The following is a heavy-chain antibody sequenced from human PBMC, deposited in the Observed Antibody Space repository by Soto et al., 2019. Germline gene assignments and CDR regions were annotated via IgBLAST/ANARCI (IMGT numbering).Heavy chain of an antibody. CDR1: GFTFNTYP. J-gene: IGHJ6*02. D-gene: IGHD3-10*01. CDR3: AKGVLSFHYGMEV. Sequence: HPGGSLRLSCATSGFTFNTYPMTWVRQAPGKGLEWVSSISSTAGRTSSYADSVKGRFAISRDFSDNPVYLQMNNLRVDDTAVYFCAKGVLSFHYGMEVWGQGTTATVSS. CDR2: ISSTAGRTS. V-gene: IGHV3-23*01.